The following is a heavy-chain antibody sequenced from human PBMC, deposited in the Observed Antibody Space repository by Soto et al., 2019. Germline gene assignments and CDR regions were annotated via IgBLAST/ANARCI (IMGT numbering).Heavy chain of an antibody. J-gene: IGHJ4*02. V-gene: IGHV1-69*12. CDR3: AGAPSNQGPVVVPSLPDY. CDR1: GGTFSSYA. Sequence: QVQLVQSGAEVKKPGSSVKVSCKASGGTFSSYAISWVRQAPGQGLEWMGGFIPIFGTANYAQKFQGRVTSTAEESTSTAYLELSSLGSEDTAVYYCAGAPSNQGPVVVPSLPDYWGQGTLDTVSS. D-gene: IGHD3-22*01. CDR2: FIPIFGTA.